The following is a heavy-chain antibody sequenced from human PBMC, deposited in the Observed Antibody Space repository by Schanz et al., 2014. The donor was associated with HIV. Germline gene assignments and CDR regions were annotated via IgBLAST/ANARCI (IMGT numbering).Heavy chain of an antibody. CDR1: GFIFSSYG. V-gene: IGHV3-33*01. J-gene: IGHJ6*02. Sequence: QVQLVESGGGVVQPGRSLRLSCAASGFIFSSYGMHWVRQAPGKGLEWVAVIWYDGSNKYYADSVKGRFTISRDNSKNTLYLQMNSLRADDTAVYYCATLQGSSGWYDNDYYGMDVWGQGTTVIVSS. CDR3: ATLQGSSGWYDNDYYGMDV. CDR2: IWYDGSNK. D-gene: IGHD6-19*01.